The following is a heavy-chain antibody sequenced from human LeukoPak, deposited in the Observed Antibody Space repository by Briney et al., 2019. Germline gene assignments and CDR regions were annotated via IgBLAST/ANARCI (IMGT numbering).Heavy chain of an antibody. V-gene: IGHV3-21*01. Sequence: GGSLRLSCAASGFTFSSYSMNWVRQAPGKGLEWVSAISSSSSYTYYADSVKGRFTISRDNAKNSLYLQMNSLRAEDTAVYFCARDRPHSSSWFPSVYYYGMDVWGKGTTVTVSS. CDR1: GFTFSSYS. CDR3: ARDRPHSSSWFPSVYYYGMDV. CDR2: ISSSSSYT. J-gene: IGHJ6*04. D-gene: IGHD6-13*01.